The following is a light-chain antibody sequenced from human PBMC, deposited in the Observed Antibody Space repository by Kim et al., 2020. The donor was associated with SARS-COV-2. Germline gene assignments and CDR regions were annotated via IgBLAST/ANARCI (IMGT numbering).Light chain of an antibody. V-gene: IGKV3-15*01. J-gene: IGKJ1*01. CDR1: RSVSSN. CDR3: QQYNEWLRT. Sequence: EIVMTQSPATLSVSPGERATLSCRASRSVSSNLAWYQQKPGQAPRLLIYGASTRATGIPARFSGSGSGTEFTLTISSLQSEDFALYYCQQYNEWLRTFGQGTKVDIK. CDR2: GAS.